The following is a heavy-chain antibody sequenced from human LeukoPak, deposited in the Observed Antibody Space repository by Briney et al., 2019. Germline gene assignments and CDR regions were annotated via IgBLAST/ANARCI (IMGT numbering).Heavy chain of an antibody. D-gene: IGHD3-10*01. V-gene: IGHV1-2*02. CDR2: INPNSGGT. CDR1: GYTFTGYY. J-gene: IGHJ4*02. Sequence: ASVKVSCKAPGYTFTGYYMHWVRQAPGQGLEWMGWINPNSGGTNYAQKFQGRVTMTRDTSISTAYMELSRLRSDDTAVYYCARGLWFGDNGDYWGQGTLVTVSS. CDR3: ARGLWFGDNGDY.